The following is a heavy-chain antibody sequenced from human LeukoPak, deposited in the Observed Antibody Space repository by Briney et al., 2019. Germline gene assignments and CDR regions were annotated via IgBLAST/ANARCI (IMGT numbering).Heavy chain of an antibody. D-gene: IGHD2-2*01. CDR3: ARAYCSSTSCPSYMDV. CDR1: GNTFTSYD. Sequence: ASVKVSCKASGNTFTSYDINWVRQATGQGLEWMGWMNPNSGNTGYAQKFQGRVTITRNTSISTAYMELSSLRSEDTAVYYCARAYCSSTSCPSYMDVWGKGTTVTVSS. CDR2: MNPNSGNT. V-gene: IGHV1-8*03. J-gene: IGHJ6*03.